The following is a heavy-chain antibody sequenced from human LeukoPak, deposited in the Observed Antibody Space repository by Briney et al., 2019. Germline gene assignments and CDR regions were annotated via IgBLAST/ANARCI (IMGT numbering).Heavy chain of an antibody. CDR2: IDPSGGST. CDR1: GYTFTSYY. V-gene: IGHV1-46*01. D-gene: IGHD6-13*01. Sequence: GASVKVSCKASGYTFTSYYMHWVRQAPGQGLEWMGIIDPSGGSTSYARKFQGRVTMTRDTSASTVYMELSSLRSEDTAVYYCARPLRSRSFWFDPWGQGTLVTVSS. J-gene: IGHJ5*02. CDR3: ARPLRSRSFWFDP.